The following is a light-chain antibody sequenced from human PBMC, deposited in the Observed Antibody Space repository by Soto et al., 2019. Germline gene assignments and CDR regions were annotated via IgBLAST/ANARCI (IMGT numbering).Light chain of an antibody. CDR2: GAS. J-gene: IGKJ1*01. CDR1: QDITNY. Sequence: DIQMTQSPSSLSASVGDRVTITCQASQDITNYLNWYQQKPGKAPQLLIYGASNLQSGVPSRFSGSGSGTEFTLTISSLQPGDFATYYCQQYNSAPYPFGQGTKVDIK. V-gene: IGKV1-16*01. CDR3: QQYNSAPYP.